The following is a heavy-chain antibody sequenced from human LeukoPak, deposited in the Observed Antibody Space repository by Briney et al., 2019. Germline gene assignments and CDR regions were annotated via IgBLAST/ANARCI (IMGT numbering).Heavy chain of an antibody. CDR3: ARGRPYYDFWSGYEPFDY. Sequence: PSETLSLTCAVYGGSFSGYYWSWIRQPPGKGLEWIGEINHSGSTNYNPSLKSRVTILVDTSKNQFSLKLSSVTAADTAVYYCARGRPYYDFWSGYEPFDYWGQGTLVTVSS. CDR1: GGSFSGYY. V-gene: IGHV4-34*01. D-gene: IGHD3-3*01. CDR2: INHSGST. J-gene: IGHJ4*02.